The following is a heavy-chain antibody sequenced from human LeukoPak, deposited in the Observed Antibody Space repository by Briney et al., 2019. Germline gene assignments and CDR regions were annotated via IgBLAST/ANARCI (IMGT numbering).Heavy chain of an antibody. CDR2: ISSSSSYI. D-gene: IGHD6-13*01. CDR1: GFTFSSYS. Sequence: GGSLRLSCAASGFTFSSYSMNWVRQAPGKGLEWVSSISSSSSYIYYADSVKGRFTISRDNAKNSLYLQMNSLRAEDTAVYYCARVRTSSSWSYYYYYYMDVWGKGTTVTVSS. V-gene: IGHV3-21*01. CDR3: ARVRTSSSWSYYYYYYMDV. J-gene: IGHJ6*03.